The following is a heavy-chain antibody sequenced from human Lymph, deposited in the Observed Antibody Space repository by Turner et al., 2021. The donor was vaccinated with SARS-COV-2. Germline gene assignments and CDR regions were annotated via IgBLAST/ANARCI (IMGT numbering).Heavy chain of an antibody. CDR3: VRDTAVAGTLGAFDI. V-gene: IGHV1-69*01. D-gene: IGHD6-19*01. Sequence: QVQLVQSGAEVKKPGSSVKVSCKASGGTFSSYAIRWVRQAPGQGLEWMGGIITMIGTATYEQKFTGRVTITADESTNTAYMELSSLRAEDTAVYDGVRDTAVAGTLGAFDIWGQGTMVTVSS. CDR1: GGTFSSYA. CDR2: IITMIGTA. J-gene: IGHJ3*02.